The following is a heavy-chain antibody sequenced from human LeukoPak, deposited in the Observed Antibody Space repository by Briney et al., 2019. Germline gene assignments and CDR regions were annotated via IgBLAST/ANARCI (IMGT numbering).Heavy chain of an antibody. CDR3: ARSSYCSGGSCVGAFDY. V-gene: IGHV4-34*01. CDR1: GGSFSGYY. D-gene: IGHD2-15*01. CDR2: INHSGST. J-gene: IGHJ4*02. Sequence: SETLSLTCAVYGGSFSGYYWSWIRQPPGKGLEWIGEINHSGSTNYNPSLKSRVTISVDTSKNQFSLKLSSVTAADTAVYYCARSSYCSGGSCVGAFDYWGQGTLVTVSS.